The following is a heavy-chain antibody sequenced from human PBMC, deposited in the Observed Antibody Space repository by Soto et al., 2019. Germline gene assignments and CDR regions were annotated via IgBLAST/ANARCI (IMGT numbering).Heavy chain of an antibody. CDR1: GYTLTELS. D-gene: IGHD6-13*01. V-gene: IGHV1-24*01. Sequence: ASVKVSCKVSGYTLTELSMHWVRQAPGKGLEWMGGFDPEDGETIYAQKFQGRVTMTEDTSTDTAYMELSSLRSEDTAVYYCATDRPGSSWFYYYYYGMDVWGQGTTVTVSS. CDR2: FDPEDGET. J-gene: IGHJ6*02. CDR3: ATDRPGSSWFYYYYYGMDV.